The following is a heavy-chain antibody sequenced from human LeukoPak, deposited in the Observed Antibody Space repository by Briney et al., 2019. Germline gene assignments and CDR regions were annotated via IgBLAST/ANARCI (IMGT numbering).Heavy chain of an antibody. CDR3: ARGGVQLWLDHDAFDI. CDR2: IWYDGSNK. J-gene: IGHJ3*02. Sequence: GGSLRLSCAASGFTFSSYGMHWVRQAPGKGLEWVAVIWYDGSNKYYADSVKGRFTISRDNSKNTLYLQMNSLRAEDTAVYYCARGGVQLWLDHDAFDIWGQGTMVTVSS. CDR1: GFTFSSYG. V-gene: IGHV3-33*01. D-gene: IGHD5-18*01.